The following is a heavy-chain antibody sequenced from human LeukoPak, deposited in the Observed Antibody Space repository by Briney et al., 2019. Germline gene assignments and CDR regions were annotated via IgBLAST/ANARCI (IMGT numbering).Heavy chain of an antibody. J-gene: IGHJ6*02. CDR3: ARNRRSGGKNCSGGSCRTYYYYGMDV. D-gene: IGHD2-15*01. Sequence: SETLSLTCAVYGGSFSGYYWSWIRQPPGKGLEWIGEINHSGSTNYNPSLKSRVTISVDTSKNQFSLKLSSVTAADTAVYYCARNRRSGGKNCSGGSCRTYYYYGMDVWGQGTTVTVSS. CDR1: GGSFSGYY. V-gene: IGHV4-34*01. CDR2: INHSGST.